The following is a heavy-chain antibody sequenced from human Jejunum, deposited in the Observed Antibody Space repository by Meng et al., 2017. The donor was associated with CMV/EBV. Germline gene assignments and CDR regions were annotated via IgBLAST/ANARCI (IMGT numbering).Heavy chain of an antibody. V-gene: IGHV4-4*07. CDR1: GGSINNYY. CDR2: IYTSGST. D-gene: IGHD6-19*01. CDR3: ARGYSSDWYDY. Sequence: QVQLPESAPGLVKPSETLSLICTVSGGSINNYYWNWIRQSAGKGLEWIGRIYTSGSTNYNPSLQSRVTMSVDTSKNQFSLKLTSVTAADTAVYYCARGYSSDWYDYWGQGALVTVSS. J-gene: IGHJ4*02.